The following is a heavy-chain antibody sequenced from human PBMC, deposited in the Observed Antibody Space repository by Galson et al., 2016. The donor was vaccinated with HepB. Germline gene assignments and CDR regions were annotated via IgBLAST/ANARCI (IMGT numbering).Heavy chain of an antibody. D-gene: IGHD2-15*01. CDR1: GFTFSTYA. CDR3: ARAGCSGDSCYYHYYGMDV. CDR2: ISYDGSKK. J-gene: IGHJ6*04. Sequence: SLRLSCAVSGFTFSTYAMHWVRQTPGKGLEWVAVISYDGSKKYNADSVKGRFTISRENSNNTLYLQMNSLRAEDTAVYYCARAGCSGDSCYYHYYGMDVWGKGTTVTVSS. V-gene: IGHV3-30-3*01.